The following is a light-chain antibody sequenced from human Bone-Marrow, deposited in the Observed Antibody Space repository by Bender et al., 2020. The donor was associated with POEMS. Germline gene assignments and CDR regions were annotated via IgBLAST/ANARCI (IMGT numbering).Light chain of an antibody. J-gene: IGLJ3*02. CDR1: SSNIVTNP. CDR2: NTN. Sequence: QSVLTQPPSASGTPGQRVIISCSGSSSNIVTNPVNWYQHLPGTAPKVLIYNTNQRPSGVPDRFSGSKSGTSASLAISALQSEDEGDYYYATWHGSLNGWVFGGGTKLAVL. V-gene: IGLV1-44*01. CDR3: ATWHGSLNGWV.